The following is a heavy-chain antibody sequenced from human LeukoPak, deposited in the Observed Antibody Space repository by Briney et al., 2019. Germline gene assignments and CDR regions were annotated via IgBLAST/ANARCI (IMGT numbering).Heavy chain of an antibody. Sequence: GASVKVSCKASGYTFTGYYMHWVRQAPGQGLEWMGWINPNSGGTNYAQRFQGRVTMTRDTSISTAYMELSRLRSDDTAVYYCARSAGAAAVFDYWGQGTLVTVSS. D-gene: IGHD6-13*01. CDR1: GYTFTGYY. V-gene: IGHV1-2*02. CDR3: ARSAGAAAVFDY. CDR2: INPNSGGT. J-gene: IGHJ4*02.